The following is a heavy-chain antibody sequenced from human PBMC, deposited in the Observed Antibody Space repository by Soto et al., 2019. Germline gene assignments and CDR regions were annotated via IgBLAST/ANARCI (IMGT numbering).Heavy chain of an antibody. CDR3: ARRWGYSFDY. CDR1: GGSISSYY. D-gene: IGHD7-27*01. V-gene: IGHV4-39*01. J-gene: IGHJ4*02. CDR2: IYYSGST. Sequence: PSETLSLTCTVSGGSISSYYWGWIRRPPGKGLEWIGSIYYSGSTYYNPSIKSRVTISVDTSKNQFSLKLSSVTAADTAVYYCARRWGYSFDYWGQGTLVTVSS.